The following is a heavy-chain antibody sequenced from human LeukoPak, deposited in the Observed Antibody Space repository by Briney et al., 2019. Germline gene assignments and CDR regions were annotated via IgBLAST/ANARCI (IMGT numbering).Heavy chain of an antibody. Sequence: GGSLRLSCVGTGFTFSTYAMTWVRQASGKGLEWVSLISATGGSTYYADSVKGRFTISRDNIKNTLYLQMNSLRAEDTAVYYCARSNYWGQGTLVTVSS. J-gene: IGHJ4*02. V-gene: IGHV3-23*01. CDR3: ARSNY. CDR2: ISATGGST. CDR1: GFTFSTYA.